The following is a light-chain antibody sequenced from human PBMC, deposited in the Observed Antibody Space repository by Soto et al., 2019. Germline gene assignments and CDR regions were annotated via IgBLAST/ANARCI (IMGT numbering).Light chain of an antibody. V-gene: IGLV2-11*01. CDR2: DVN. Sequence: QSVLTQPRSVSGSPGQSVTISCTGTNTDIGTYNYVSWYQQHPGKAPKLMIYDVNKRPSGVPDRFSGSKSGNTASLTISGLQAEDEADYYCCSYAGRYIHVFGTGTKVTVL. CDR3: CSYAGRYIHV. J-gene: IGLJ1*01. CDR1: NTDIGTYNY.